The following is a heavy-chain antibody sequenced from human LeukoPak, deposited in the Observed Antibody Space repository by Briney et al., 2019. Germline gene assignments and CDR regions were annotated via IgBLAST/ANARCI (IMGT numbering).Heavy chain of an antibody. V-gene: IGHV4-4*07. D-gene: IGHD5-18*01. CDR3: ARERDHGYSYGHVLDF. J-gene: IGHJ4*02. Sequence: SETLSLTCTVSGGSMNTYYWTWIRQTAGGALEWIVQVHNSVGTTYNPSLRSRVSLSLDTSKNHFSLRLASVTAADTAVYFCARERDHGYSYGHVLDFWGQGIPVTVSS. CDR1: GGSMNTYY. CDR2: VHNSVGT.